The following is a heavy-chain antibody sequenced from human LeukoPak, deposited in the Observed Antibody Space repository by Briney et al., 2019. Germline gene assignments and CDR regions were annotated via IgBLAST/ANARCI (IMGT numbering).Heavy chain of an antibody. V-gene: IGHV3-11*01. CDR2: ISSSGSTI. J-gene: IGHJ5*02. CDR3: ARQLGIAAARPQFDP. Sequence: TGGSLRLSCVASGFTFSDYYMSWIRQAPGKGLEWVSYISSSGSTIYYADSVKGRFTISRDNAKNSLYLQMNSLRAEDTAVYYCARQLGIAAARPQFDPWGQGTLVTVSS. CDR1: GFTFSDYY. D-gene: IGHD6-13*01.